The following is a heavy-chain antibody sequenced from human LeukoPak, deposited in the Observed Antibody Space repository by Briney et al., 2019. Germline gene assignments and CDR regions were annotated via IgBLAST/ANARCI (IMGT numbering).Heavy chain of an antibody. CDR3: ARGGNRFGGFYFDY. J-gene: IGHJ4*02. Sequence: PSQTLSLTCTVSADSLSSGDHYWAWIRQFPGKGLESIGFIHHSGRSRHNPSLKDRVAISVDTSRNQFALKLSSVTAADTAMYYCARGGNRFGGFYFDYWGQGIQVIVSS. V-gene: IGHV4-31*03. D-gene: IGHD3-10*01. CDR1: ADSLSSGDHY. CDR2: IHHSGRS.